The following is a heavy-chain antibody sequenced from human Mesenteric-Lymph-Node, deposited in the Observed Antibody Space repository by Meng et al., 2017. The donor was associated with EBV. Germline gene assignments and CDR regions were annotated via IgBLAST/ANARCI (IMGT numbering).Heavy chain of an antibody. CDR3: ARGNLGEVPDY. CDR1: GGSVNRGSHY. CDR2: IYSSGST. V-gene: IGHV4-61*01. Sequence: GLRQESGRGQVKPSEALSLTCTVSGGSVNRGSHYWSWVRQPAGKELEWIGNIYSSGSTTYNPSLKSRLTISLHTSNNQFSLKLSSETAADTAVYYCARGNLGEVPDYWGQGTLVTVSS. J-gene: IGHJ4*02. D-gene: IGHD1-26*01.